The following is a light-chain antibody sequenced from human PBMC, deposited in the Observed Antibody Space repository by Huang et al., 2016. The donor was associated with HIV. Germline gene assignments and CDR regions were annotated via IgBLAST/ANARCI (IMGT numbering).Light chain of an antibody. CDR1: QYISTN. CDR3: LQYNNWPRT. V-gene: IGKV3-15*01. J-gene: IGKJ2*01. Sequence: ERVMTQSPVTLSVSPGERATLTCRASQYISTNLAWYQQKPGQAPRRLIYDASTRVADIPAWFSGSGAGTEFTLAISSLQSEDFAVYYCLQYNNWPRTFGQGTKLEIK. CDR2: DAS.